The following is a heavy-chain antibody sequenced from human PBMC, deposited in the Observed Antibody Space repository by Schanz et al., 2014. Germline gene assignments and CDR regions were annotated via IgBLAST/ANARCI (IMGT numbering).Heavy chain of an antibody. D-gene: IGHD6-13*01. Sequence: EVRLVESGGGLVKPGGSLRLSCAASGFSFSTYGMTWVRQAPGKGLEWVSSISSSSMCIYQADSMRGRFTISRDNSKNTMYLQMHSLRAEDMALYYCAIDRHQLVGMTVYCYGMDVWGQGTTVTVSS. J-gene: IGHJ6*02. CDR2: ISSSSMCI. V-gene: IGHV3-21*01. CDR3: AIDRHQLVGMTVYCYGMDV. CDR1: GFSFSTYG.